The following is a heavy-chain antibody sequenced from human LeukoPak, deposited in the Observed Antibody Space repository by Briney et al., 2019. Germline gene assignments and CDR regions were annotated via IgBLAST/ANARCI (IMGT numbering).Heavy chain of an antibody. Sequence: SETLSLTCTVSGGSISSGGYYWSWIRQHPGKGLEWIGYIYYSGSTYYNPSPKSRVTISVDTSKNQFSLKLSSVTAADTAVYYCARELWRYAFDIWGQGTMVTVSS. CDR2: IYYSGST. V-gene: IGHV4-31*03. CDR3: ARELWRYAFDI. CDR1: GGSISSGGYY. D-gene: IGHD2-21*01. J-gene: IGHJ3*02.